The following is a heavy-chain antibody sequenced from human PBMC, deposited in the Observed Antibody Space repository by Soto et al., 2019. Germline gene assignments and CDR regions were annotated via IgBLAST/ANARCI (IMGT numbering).Heavy chain of an antibody. V-gene: IGHV3-74*01. D-gene: IGHD1-1*01. Sequence: VVSLRLSCAASGFTFSMYWMHWVRQVPGKGPEWVSRINDDGISTNYADSVKGRFTISRDNAKNTLYLQMNALRVEDTAVYYCTRGPRSTSTGTGAFWGQGNLVTVSS. CDR2: INDDGIST. J-gene: IGHJ4*02. CDR1: GFTFSMYW. CDR3: TRGPRSTSTGTGAF.